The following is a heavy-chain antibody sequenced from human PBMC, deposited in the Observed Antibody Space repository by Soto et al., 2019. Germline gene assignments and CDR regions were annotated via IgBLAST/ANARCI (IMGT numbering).Heavy chain of an antibody. D-gene: IGHD2-21*02. CDR2: ISPKSGGT. Sequence: QVQLVQSGAEVKKPGASVKVSCEASGYNCIDYYIHWVRQAPGQGFEWMGRISPKSGGTNYAQKFEGRVTMTWDKSLNTADMEVSSLKSDYTAVYYCARPPGYISDWYYFDLWGQGTRVTVSS. CDR1: GYNCIDYY. J-gene: IGHJ4*02. V-gene: IGHV1-2*02. CDR3: ARPPGYISDWYYFDL.